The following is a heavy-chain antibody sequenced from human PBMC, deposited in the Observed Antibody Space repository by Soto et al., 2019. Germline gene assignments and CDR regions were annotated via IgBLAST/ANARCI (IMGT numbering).Heavy chain of an antibody. Sequence: GGSLRLSCAASGFTLSSYAMSWVRQAPGKGLEWVSAISGSGGSTYYADSVKGRFIISRDNSKNTLYLQMNSLRAEDTAVYYCAKDTYYGSGSPSDYWGQGTLVTVSS. CDR1: GFTLSSYA. D-gene: IGHD3-10*01. J-gene: IGHJ4*02. CDR2: ISGSGGST. V-gene: IGHV3-23*01. CDR3: AKDTYYGSGSPSDY.